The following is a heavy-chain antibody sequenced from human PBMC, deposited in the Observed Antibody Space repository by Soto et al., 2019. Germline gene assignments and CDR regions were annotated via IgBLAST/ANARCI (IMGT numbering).Heavy chain of an antibody. Sequence: ASVKVSCKASGYTFTSYDINWVRQATGQGREWMGWMNPNSGNTGYAQKFQGRVTMTRNTSISTAYMELSSLRSEDTAVYYCARGNWAYYDILTGYYAFDIWGQGTMVTVSS. J-gene: IGHJ3*02. CDR2: MNPNSGNT. CDR3: ARGNWAYYDILTGYYAFDI. CDR1: GYTFTSYD. V-gene: IGHV1-8*01. D-gene: IGHD3-9*01.